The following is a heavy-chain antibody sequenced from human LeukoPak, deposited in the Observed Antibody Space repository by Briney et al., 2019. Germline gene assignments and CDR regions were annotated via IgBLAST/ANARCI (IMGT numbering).Heavy chain of an antibody. J-gene: IGHJ4*02. V-gene: IGHV4-39*07. Sequence: SETPSLTCTVSGGSISSSSYYWGWICQSPGKGLEWIGSIYYSVSTYDNPSLKSRVTISVDTSKNQFSLKLSSVTAADTAVYYCARVPTVTFFDHWGQGTLVTVSS. CDR1: GGSISSSSYY. CDR2: IYYSVST. CDR3: ARVPTVTFFDH. D-gene: IGHD4-17*01.